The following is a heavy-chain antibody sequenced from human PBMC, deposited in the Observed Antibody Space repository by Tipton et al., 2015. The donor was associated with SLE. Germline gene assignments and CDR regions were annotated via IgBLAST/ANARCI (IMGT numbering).Heavy chain of an antibody. D-gene: IGHD3-10*01. V-gene: IGHV4-39*01. Sequence: TLSLTCIVSGGSITTTPYYWGWIRQSPEKGLEWIGSTHYSGTTYYNPSLESRVTMSMDTSKNEFSLNLRSVTATDTAVYYCVRLSPLWFGEYTEYWGQGTLVTVTS. CDR2: THYSGTT. CDR3: VRLSPLWFGEYTEY. J-gene: IGHJ4*02. CDR1: GGSITTTPYY.